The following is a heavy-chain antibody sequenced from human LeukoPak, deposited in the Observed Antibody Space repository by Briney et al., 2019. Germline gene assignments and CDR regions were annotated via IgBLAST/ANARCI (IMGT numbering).Heavy chain of an antibody. J-gene: IGHJ4*02. CDR1: GGSISSSSYY. CDR3: VRSPVGAASSPLK. CDR2: IYYSGTT. V-gene: IGHV4-39*07. Sequence: SETLSLTYTVSGGSISSSSYYWGWVRQSPGRGLEWIGSIYYSGTTYYNPSLQSRVTILVDTSKNQFSLKMGSVTAADTAVYYCVRSPVGAASSPLKWGQGTLVTVSS. D-gene: IGHD3-10*01.